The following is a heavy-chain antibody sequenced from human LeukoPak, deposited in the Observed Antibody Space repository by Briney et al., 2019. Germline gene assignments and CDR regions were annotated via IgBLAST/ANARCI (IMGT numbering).Heavy chain of an antibody. Sequence: GGSLRLSCAASGFTFSGYSMNWVRQAPGKGLEWVSYISPSSGTMYYADSVEGRFTISRDNARSSLYPHMNSLRDEDTAVYYCARAAYSGSPDYWGQGTLVTVSS. D-gene: IGHD6-13*01. CDR2: ISPSSGTM. CDR3: ARAAYSGSPDY. CDR1: GFTFSGYS. J-gene: IGHJ4*02. V-gene: IGHV3-48*02.